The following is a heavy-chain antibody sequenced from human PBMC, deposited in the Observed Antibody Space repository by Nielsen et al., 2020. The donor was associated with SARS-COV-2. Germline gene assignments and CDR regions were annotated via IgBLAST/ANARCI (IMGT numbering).Heavy chain of an antibody. CDR1: GFNFNQYY. D-gene: IGHD3-10*01. CDR2: IRSKADSYST. V-gene: IGHV3-72*01. J-gene: IGHJ6*04. CDR3: SRDFRGLGDV. Sequence: GESLKISCAASGFNFNQYYMDWVRQAPGKGLEYVARIRSKADSYSTEYAASVKGRFTISRDDSKNSVYLQMTSLKSDDTAVYYCSRDFRGLGDVWGRGTTVTVSS.